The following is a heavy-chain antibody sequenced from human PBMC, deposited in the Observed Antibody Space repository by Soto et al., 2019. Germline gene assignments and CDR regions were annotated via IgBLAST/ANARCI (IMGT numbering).Heavy chain of an antibody. Sequence: SETLSLTSAVSVYSISSGYYWGWIRQPPGKGLEWIGSIYHSGSTYYNPSLKSRVTISVDTSKNQFSLKLSSVTAADTAVYYCARARVVATSWFDPWGQGTLVIVSS. CDR2: IYHSGST. CDR1: VYSISSGYY. CDR3: ARARVVATSWFDP. D-gene: IGHD1-26*01. J-gene: IGHJ5*02. V-gene: IGHV4-38-2*01.